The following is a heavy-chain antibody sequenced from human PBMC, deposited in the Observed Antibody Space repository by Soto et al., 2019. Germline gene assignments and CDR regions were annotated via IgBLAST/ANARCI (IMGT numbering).Heavy chain of an antibody. J-gene: IGHJ6*02. CDR1: GGSISSGGYY. Sequence: SETLSLTCTVSGGSISSGGYYWSWIRQHPGKGLEWIGYIYYSGSTYHNPSLKSRVTISVDTSKNHFSLKLTSVNAADTAVYYCERAQYYNGMDVWGRGTTVTVSS. V-gene: IGHV4-31*03. D-gene: IGHD3-10*01. CDR3: ERAQYYNGMDV. CDR2: IYYSGST.